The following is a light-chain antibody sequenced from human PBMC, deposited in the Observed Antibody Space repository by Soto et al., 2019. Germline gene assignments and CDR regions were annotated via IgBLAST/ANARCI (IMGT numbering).Light chain of an antibody. J-gene: IGLJ3*02. Sequence: QPVLTQPPSVSGAPGQRVTISCTGNSTNIGAGYDVHWYQHFPGTAPKLLIYGSSYLPSGVPDRFSASKSHTSASLAITGLQAEDEADFYCQSYDSSLRGVVFGGGTKLTVL. CDR1: STNIGAGYD. CDR2: GSS. V-gene: IGLV1-40*01. CDR3: QSYDSSLRGVV.